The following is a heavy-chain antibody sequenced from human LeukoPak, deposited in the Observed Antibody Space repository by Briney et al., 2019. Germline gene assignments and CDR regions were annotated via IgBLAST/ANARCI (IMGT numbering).Heavy chain of an antibody. D-gene: IGHD3-3*01. CDR2: ISGSGGST. J-gene: IGHJ4*02. Sequence: GGSLRLSCAASGFTFSSYAMSWVRQAPGKGLEWVSAISGSGGSTYYADSVKGRFTTSRDNSKNTLYLQMNSLRAEDTAVYYCAKAGYDFWSGYYSYYFDYWGQGTLVTVSS. V-gene: IGHV3-23*01. CDR3: AKAGYDFWSGYYSYYFDY. CDR1: GFTFSSYA.